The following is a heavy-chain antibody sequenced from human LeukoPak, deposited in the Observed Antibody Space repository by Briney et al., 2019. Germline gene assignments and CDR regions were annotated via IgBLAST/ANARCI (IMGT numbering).Heavy chain of an antibody. V-gene: IGHV4-39*01. CDR2: IYYSGTT. CDR3: VRHSYYDGAC. CDR1: GGSVSSSNYY. Sequence: SETLSLTCTVSGGSVSSSNYYWGWIRQPPGKGLECIGNIYYSGTTYYNPSLKSRVTISVDTSKNQFSLKLSSVTAADTAVYYCVRHSYYDGACWGQGTLVTVSS. D-gene: IGHD3-22*01. J-gene: IGHJ4*02.